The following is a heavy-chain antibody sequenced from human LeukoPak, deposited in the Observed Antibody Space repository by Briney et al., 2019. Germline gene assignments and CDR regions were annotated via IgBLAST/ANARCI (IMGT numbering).Heavy chain of an antibody. CDR2: ITSSGASA. D-gene: IGHD4-23*01. CDR3: VKAGLNADIILNS. V-gene: IGHV3-23*01. CDR1: GFTFSSYA. J-gene: IGHJ4*02. Sequence: GGSLRLSCAASGFTFSSYAMTWVRQAPGKGLEWVSGITSSGASAYYPDSVKGRFTISRDNSKNTLYLQMNGLRVEDTAVYYCVKAGLNADIILNSWGQGTLVTVSS.